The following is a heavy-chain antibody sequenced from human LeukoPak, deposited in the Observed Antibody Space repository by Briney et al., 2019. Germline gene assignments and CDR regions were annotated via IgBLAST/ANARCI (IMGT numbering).Heavy chain of an antibody. CDR3: TKGRNSGYEYYYGMDV. D-gene: IGHD5-12*01. Sequence: GGSLRLSCAASGFTFSSYGMHWVCQAPGKGLEWVAFISNDGSNKYYAESVKGRCTISRDNFKNTVLLQVNSLRAEDMAVYYCTKGRNSGYEYYYGMDVWGQGTTVTVSS. CDR1: GFTFSSYG. J-gene: IGHJ6*02. V-gene: IGHV3-30*18. CDR2: ISNDGSNK.